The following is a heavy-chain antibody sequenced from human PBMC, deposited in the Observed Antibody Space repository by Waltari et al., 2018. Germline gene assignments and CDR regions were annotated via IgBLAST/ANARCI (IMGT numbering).Heavy chain of an antibody. D-gene: IGHD3-3*01. V-gene: IGHV3-23*01. CDR3: AKDQGVRFLEWLSYYYGMDV. CDR2: TSGSGGST. CDR1: GFTFSSYA. J-gene: IGHJ6*02. Sequence: EVQLLESGGGLVQPGGSLRLSCAASGFTFSSYAMSWVRQAPGKGLEWVSATSGSGGSTYYADSVKGRFTISRDNSKNTLYLQMNSLRAEDTAVYYCAKDQGVRFLEWLSYYYGMDVWGQGTTVTVSS.